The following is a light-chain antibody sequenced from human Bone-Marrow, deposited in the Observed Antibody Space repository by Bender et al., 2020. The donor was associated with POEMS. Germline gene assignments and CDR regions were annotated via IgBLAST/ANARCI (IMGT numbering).Light chain of an antibody. J-gene: IGLJ1*01. CDR2: DVT. CDR1: SSDVGDYNS. CDR3: SSYSASNTYV. Sequence: QSALTQPASVSGSHGQSITISCTGTSSDVGDYNSVSWYQQHPGKAPILIIYDVTNRPPRVSSRFSGSKSGNTASLTISGLQPEDEADYYCSSYSASNTYVFGTGTQVTVL. V-gene: IGLV2-14*03.